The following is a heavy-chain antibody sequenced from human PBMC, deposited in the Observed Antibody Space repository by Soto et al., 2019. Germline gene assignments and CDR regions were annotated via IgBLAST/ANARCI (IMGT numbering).Heavy chain of an antibody. J-gene: IGHJ6*02. CDR3: ARDGPYYYASRMDV. V-gene: IGHV3-53*04. D-gene: IGHD3-10*01. Sequence: EVQLVESGGGLVQPGGSLRLSCVASGIPVSSNYMTWVRQAPGKGLEWVSVLHSGGDTYYANSVKGRFTISRHDSKNTLFLQMNSLTAEDTAVYYCARDGPYYYASRMDVWAQGTTVTVSS. CDR2: LHSGGDT. CDR1: GIPVSSNY.